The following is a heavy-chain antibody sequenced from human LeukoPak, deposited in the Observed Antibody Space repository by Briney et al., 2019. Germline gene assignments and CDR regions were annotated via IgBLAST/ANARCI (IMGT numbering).Heavy chain of an antibody. D-gene: IGHD2-2*01. Sequence: ASVKVSCKASGYTFTGYYMHWVRQAPGQGLEWMGWFNPNSGGTNYAQKFQGRVTMTRDTSISTAYMELSRLRSDDTAVYYCASREGYCSSTSCYLDAFDIWGQGTMVTVSS. J-gene: IGHJ3*02. V-gene: IGHV1-2*02. CDR1: GYTFTGYY. CDR3: ASREGYCSSTSCYLDAFDI. CDR2: FNPNSGGT.